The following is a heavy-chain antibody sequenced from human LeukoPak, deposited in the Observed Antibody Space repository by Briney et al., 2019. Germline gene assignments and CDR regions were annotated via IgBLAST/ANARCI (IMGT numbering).Heavy chain of an antibody. D-gene: IGHD3-22*01. CDR3: ARDERYDSSGYPFDY. CDR2: IYHSGST. Sequence: SETLSLTCTVSGYSISSGYYWSWIRQPPGKGLEWIGNIYHSGSTYYNPSLKSRVTISVDTSKNQFSLKLSSVTAADTAVYYCARDERYDSSGYPFDYWGQGTLVTVSS. CDR1: GYSISSGYY. V-gene: IGHV4-38-2*02. J-gene: IGHJ4*02.